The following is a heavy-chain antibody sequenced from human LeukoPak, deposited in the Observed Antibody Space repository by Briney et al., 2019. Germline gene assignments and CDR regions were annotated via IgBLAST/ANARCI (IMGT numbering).Heavy chain of an antibody. J-gene: IGHJ4*02. Sequence: GASVKVSRKASGGTFSSYAISWVRQAPGQGLEWMGGIIPIFGTANYAQKFQGRVTITADESTSTAYMELCSLRSEDTDVYYCARDLFSSGPRYYFDYWGQGTLVTVSS. CDR2: IIPIFGTA. V-gene: IGHV1-69*01. CDR1: GGTFSSYA. D-gene: IGHD6-19*01. CDR3: ARDLFSSGPRYYFDY.